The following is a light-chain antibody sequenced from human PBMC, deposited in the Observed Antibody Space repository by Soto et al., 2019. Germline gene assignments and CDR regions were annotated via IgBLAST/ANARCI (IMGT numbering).Light chain of an antibody. CDR1: QNVNIW. V-gene: IGKV1-5*03. Sequence: DIQVTQSPSTLSAFVGDRVILTCRASQNVNIWLAWYQQRPRKAPKLLIYKTPSLESGVPSRFSGSGSGTEFTLTISSLETDDFGTYFCLQYNSLPYTFGQGTKVDIK. CDR3: LQYNSLPYT. J-gene: IGKJ2*01. CDR2: KTP.